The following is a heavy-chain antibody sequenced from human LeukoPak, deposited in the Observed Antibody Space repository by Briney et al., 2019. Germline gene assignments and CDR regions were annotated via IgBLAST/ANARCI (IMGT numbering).Heavy chain of an antibody. V-gene: IGHV3-48*01. CDR1: GFNFSDYY. D-gene: IGHD6-13*01. Sequence: PGGSLRLSCVASGFNFSDYYMNWIRQSPGKGLEWISYMSSRSGIIYYADSVKGRFTISRDNSKNTLYLQMNSLRAEDTAVYYCAKDRGEQQLIFDYWGQGTLVTVSS. CDR2: MSSRSGII. CDR3: AKDRGEQQLIFDY. J-gene: IGHJ4*02.